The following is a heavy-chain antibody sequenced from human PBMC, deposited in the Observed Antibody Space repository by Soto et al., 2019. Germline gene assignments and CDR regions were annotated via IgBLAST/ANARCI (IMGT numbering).Heavy chain of an antibody. J-gene: IGHJ4*02. CDR3: ARVYDTTLVYFDF. CDR1: GGSISSGGYY. D-gene: IGHD5-18*01. V-gene: IGHV4-31*03. Sequence: SETLSLTCSVSGGSISSGGYYWSWIRQHPGKGLEWIGYIYYSGSTYYNPSLKSRVSISVDTSKNQFSLKLSSVTAADTAVYYCARVYDTTLVYFDFWGQGTLVTVSS. CDR2: IYYSGST.